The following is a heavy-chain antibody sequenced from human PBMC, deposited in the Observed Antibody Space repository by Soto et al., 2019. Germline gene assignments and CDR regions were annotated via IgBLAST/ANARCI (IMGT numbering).Heavy chain of an antibody. V-gene: IGHV4-30-4*01. J-gene: IGHJ5*02. Sequence: SETLSLTCTVSGGSISSGDYYWSWIRQPPGKGLEWIGYIYYSGSTYYNPSLQSRVTISVDTSKNQFSLKLSSVTAADTAVYYCARGGYSSSWYLRWFDPWGQGTLVTVSS. CDR1: GGSISSGDYY. CDR3: ARGGYSSSWYLRWFDP. CDR2: IYYSGST. D-gene: IGHD6-13*01.